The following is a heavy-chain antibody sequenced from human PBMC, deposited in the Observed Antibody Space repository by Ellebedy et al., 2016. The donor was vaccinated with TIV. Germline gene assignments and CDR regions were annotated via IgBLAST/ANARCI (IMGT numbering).Heavy chain of an antibody. J-gene: IGHJ3*02. CDR3: ARDQVTGDAFDI. CDR2: INAANGKT. Sequence: ASVKVSXKASGYTFTSYAMHWVRQAPGQSLEWMGWINAANGKTEYSQKFQGRITITRDTSASTAYMELSSLRSDDTAVYYCARDQVTGDAFDIWGQGTMVTVSS. CDR1: GYTFTSYA. V-gene: IGHV1-3*01. D-gene: IGHD1-14*01.